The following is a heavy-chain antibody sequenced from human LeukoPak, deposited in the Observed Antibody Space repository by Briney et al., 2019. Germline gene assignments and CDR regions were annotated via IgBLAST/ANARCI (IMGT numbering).Heavy chain of an antibody. CDR2: ISSSGSTI. J-gene: IGHJ6*04. D-gene: IGHD3-10*02. CDR1: GFTFSSYE. CDR3: AELGITMIGGV. V-gene: IGHV3-48*03. Sequence: PGGSPRLSCAASGFTFSSYEMNCARHAPGEWLEWVSYISSSGSTIYYADSVKGRFTISRDNAKNSLYLQMNSLRAEDTAVYYCAELGITMIGGVWGKGTTVTISS.